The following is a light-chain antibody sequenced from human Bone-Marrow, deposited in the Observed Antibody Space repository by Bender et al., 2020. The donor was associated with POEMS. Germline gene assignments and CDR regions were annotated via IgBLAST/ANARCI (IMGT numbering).Light chain of an antibody. Sequence: QSALTQPASVSGSPGQSITISCTGDSSGFGNYDLVSWYQQVPGKAPKVIMYEGNKRPPGASDRFSGSNSGNTASLTISALQAEDEALYYCCSYRVPYVWIFGGGTKVTVL. CDR3: CSYRVPYVWI. CDR1: SSGFGNYDL. J-gene: IGLJ2*01. V-gene: IGLV2-23*01. CDR2: EGN.